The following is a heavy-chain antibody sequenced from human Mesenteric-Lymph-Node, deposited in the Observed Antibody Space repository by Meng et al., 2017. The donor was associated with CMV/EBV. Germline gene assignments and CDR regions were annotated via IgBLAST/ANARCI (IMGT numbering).Heavy chain of an antibody. CDR3: ARHCSSSSWSLDPKGWFDP. D-gene: IGHD2-2*01. Sequence: GSLRPSCTVSGGPITSYYWTWIRQSPGKGLEWFGYISYTGNTNYNHSLKSPVSISVDTTNNQYSLKMNSVTAADTAVYYCARHCSSSSWSLDPKGWFDPWGQGTLVTVSS. J-gene: IGHJ5*02. CDR2: ISYTGNT. V-gene: IGHV4-59*08. CDR1: GGPITSYY.